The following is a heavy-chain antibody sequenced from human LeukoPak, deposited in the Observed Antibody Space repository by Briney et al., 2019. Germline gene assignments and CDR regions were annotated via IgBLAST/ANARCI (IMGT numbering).Heavy chain of an antibody. CDR2: INPNSGGT. CDR3: ARANIVVVPAAPFDY. V-gene: IGHV1-2*02. Sequence: ASVKVSCKASGYTFTGYYMHWVRQAPGQGLEWMGWINPNSGGTNYAQKFQGRVTTTRDTSISTAYMELSRLRSDDTAVYYCARANIVVVPAAPFDYWGQGTLVTVSS. D-gene: IGHD2-2*01. J-gene: IGHJ4*02. CDR1: GYTFTGYY.